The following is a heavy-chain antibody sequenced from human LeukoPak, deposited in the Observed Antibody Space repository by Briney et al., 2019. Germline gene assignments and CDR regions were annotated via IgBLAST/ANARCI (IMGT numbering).Heavy chain of an antibody. CDR3: ARDQRQYSSSWYWSFDY. CDR2: ISGSGGST. CDR1: GFTFSSYA. J-gene: IGHJ4*02. D-gene: IGHD6-13*01. V-gene: IGHV3-23*01. Sequence: GGSLRLSCAASGFTFSSYAMSWVRQAPGKGLEWVSAISGSGGSTYYADSVKGRFTISRDNSKNTLYLQMNSLRAEDTAVYYCARDQRQYSSSWYWSFDYWGQGTLVTVSS.